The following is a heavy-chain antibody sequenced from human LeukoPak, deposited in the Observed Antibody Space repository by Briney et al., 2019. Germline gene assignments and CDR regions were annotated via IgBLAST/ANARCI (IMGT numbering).Heavy chain of an antibody. D-gene: IGHD2-21*02. CDR2: ISGSGGST. CDR1: GFIFSSYA. J-gene: IGHJ4*02. Sequence: GGSLRLSCAASGFIFSSYAMTWVRQAPGKGLEWVSAISGSGGSTYYADSVKGRFTISRDNSKNTLYLQMNSLRAEDTAVYYCAKKGGGGDSYYFDYWGQGTLVTVSS. CDR3: AKKGGGGDSYYFDY. V-gene: IGHV3-23*01.